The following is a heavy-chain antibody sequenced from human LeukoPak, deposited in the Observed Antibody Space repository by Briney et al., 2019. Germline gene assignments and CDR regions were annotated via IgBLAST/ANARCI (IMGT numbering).Heavy chain of an antibody. D-gene: IGHD1-26*01. V-gene: IGHV3-43*01. CDR3: ARDVIALGSGFDY. CDR1: GFTFDDYT. CDR2: ISWDGGST. Sequence: TGGSLRLSCAASGFTFDDYTMHWVRQAPGKGLEWVSLISWDGGSTYYADSVKGRFTISRDNAKNTLYLQMNSLRAEDTAVYYCARDVIALGSGFDYWGQGTLVTVSS. J-gene: IGHJ4*02.